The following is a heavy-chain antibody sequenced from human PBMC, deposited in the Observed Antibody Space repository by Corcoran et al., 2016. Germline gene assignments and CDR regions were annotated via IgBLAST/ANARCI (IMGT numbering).Heavy chain of an antibody. V-gene: IGHV1-69*01. CDR2: IIPIFGTA. J-gene: IGHJ4*02. CDR3: ARGPVDTAMVRPYYFDY. Sequence: QVQLVQSGAEVKKPGSSVKVSCKASGGTFSSYAISWVRQAPGQGLEWMGGIIPIFGTANYAQKFQGRVTITADESTSTAYMELSSLRSADTAVYYCARGPVDTAMVRPYYFDYWGQGTLVTVSS. D-gene: IGHD5-18*01. CDR1: GGTFSSYA.